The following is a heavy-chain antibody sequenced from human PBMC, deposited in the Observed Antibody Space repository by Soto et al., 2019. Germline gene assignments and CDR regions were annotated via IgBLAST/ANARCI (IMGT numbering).Heavy chain of an antibody. CDR3: TTGLSNGYYNFDY. J-gene: IGHJ4*02. CDR2: IKGEADGGTT. V-gene: IGHV3-15*01. CDR1: GFTFSNAW. D-gene: IGHD3-22*01. Sequence: GGSLRLCCAASGFTFSNAWMGWVRQDPGKGLEWVGRIKGEADGGTTDYAAPVKGRITISRDHSKDTLYLHMNSLKTEDTAVYYCTTGLSNGYYNFDYWGQGTPVTVS.